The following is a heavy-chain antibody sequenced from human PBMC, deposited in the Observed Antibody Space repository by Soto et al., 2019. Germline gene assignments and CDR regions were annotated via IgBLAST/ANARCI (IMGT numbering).Heavy chain of an antibody. Sequence: ASVKVSCKASGYTFTSYGISWVRQAPGQGLEWMGWISAYSGNTSYAQKFQGRVTMTRNTSISTAYMELSSLRSEDTAVYYCAFPLHGLDVWGQGTTVTVSS. CDR1: GYTFTSYG. V-gene: IGHV1-8*02. CDR3: AFPLHGLDV. CDR2: ISAYSGNT. J-gene: IGHJ6*02.